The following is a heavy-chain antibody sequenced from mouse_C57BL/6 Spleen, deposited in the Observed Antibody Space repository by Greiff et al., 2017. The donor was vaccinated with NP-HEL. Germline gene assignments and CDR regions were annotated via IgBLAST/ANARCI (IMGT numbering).Heavy chain of an antibody. CDR2: IYPRDGST. CDR3: ARKGGLCQYYFDD. Sequence: VQLQQSGPELVKPGASVKLSCKASGYTFTSYDINWVKQRPGQGLEWIGWIYPRDGSTKYNEKFKGKATLTVDTSSSTAYLELHSLTSEDSAVYFCARKGGLCQYYFDDWGQGTTLTVSS. V-gene: IGHV1-85*01. CDR1: GYTFTSYD. J-gene: IGHJ2*01. D-gene: IGHD6-1*01.